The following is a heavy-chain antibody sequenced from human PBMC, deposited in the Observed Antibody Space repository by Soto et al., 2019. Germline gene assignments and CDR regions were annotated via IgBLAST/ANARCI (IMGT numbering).Heavy chain of an antibody. J-gene: IGHJ6*03. CDR1: GYTFTSYG. Sequence: ASVQVSCKASGYTFTSYGISWVRQAPGQGLEWMGWMNSNSGNTGYAQKFQGRVTMTRNTSISTAYMELSSLRSEDTAVYYCARGAASGSYYGDYYYYYMDVWGKGTTVTVSS. V-gene: IGHV1-8*02. CDR2: MNSNSGNT. D-gene: IGHD4-17*01. CDR3: ARGAASGSYYGDYYYYYMDV.